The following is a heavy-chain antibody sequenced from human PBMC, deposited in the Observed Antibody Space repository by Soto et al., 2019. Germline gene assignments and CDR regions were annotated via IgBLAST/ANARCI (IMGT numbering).Heavy chain of an antibody. CDR1: GGSIISGGYY. CDR3: ANYDSSGYPND. J-gene: IGHJ4*02. Sequence: PLETLSLTCTVSGGSIISGGYYWSWIRQHPGKGLEWIGYIYYSGSTYYNPSLKSRVTISVDTSKNQFSLKLSSVTAADTAVYYCANYDSSGYPNDWAQGTLVTVSS. D-gene: IGHD3-22*01. V-gene: IGHV4-31*03. CDR2: IYYSGST.